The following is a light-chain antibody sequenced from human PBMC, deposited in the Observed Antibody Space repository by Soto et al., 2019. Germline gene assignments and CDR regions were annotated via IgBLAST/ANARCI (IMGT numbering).Light chain of an antibody. CDR2: SNN. J-gene: IGLJ1*01. Sequence: QSVLTQPPSASGTPGQRVTISCSGSSSNIGSNTVNWYQQLPGTAPKLLIYSNNQRPSGVPDRFSGSKSGTSASLAISGFQSEDEADYYCAACDDSLNGYVFGTGMKLTV. CDR1: SSNIGSNT. CDR3: AACDDSLNGYV. V-gene: IGLV1-44*01.